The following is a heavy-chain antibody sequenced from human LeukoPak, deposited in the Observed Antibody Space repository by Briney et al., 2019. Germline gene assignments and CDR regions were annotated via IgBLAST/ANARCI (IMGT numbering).Heavy chain of an antibody. D-gene: IGHD5-12*01. J-gene: IGHJ3*02. CDR1: GYTFTSYY. CDR3: ARGPLHGYGDI. Sequence: ASVKVSCKASGYTFTSYYMHWVRQAPGQGLERMGIINPSGGGTSYAQKFQGRVTMTRDTSTSTVYMELSSLRSEDTAVYYCARGPLHGYGDIWGQGTMVTVSS. CDR2: INPSGGGT. V-gene: IGHV1-46*01.